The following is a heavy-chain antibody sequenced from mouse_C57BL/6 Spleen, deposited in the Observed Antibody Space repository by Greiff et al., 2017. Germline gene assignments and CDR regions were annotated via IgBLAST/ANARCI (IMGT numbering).Heavy chain of an antibody. CDR2: IYPRSGNT. V-gene: IGHV1-81*01. J-gene: IGHJ1*03. CDR3: ARRDGYYPSYWYFDV. CDR1: GYTFTSYG. Sequence: QVQLQQSGAELARPGASVKLSCKASGYTFTSYGISWVKQRTGQGLEWIGEIYPRSGNTYYNEKFKGKATLTADKSSSPAYMELRSLTSEDSAVYFCARRDGYYPSYWYFDVWGTGTTVTVSS. D-gene: IGHD2-3*01.